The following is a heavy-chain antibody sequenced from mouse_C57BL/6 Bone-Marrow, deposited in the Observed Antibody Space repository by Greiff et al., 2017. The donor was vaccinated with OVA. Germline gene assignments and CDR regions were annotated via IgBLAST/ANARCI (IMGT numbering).Heavy chain of an antibody. V-gene: IGHV1-59*01. CDR1: GYTFTSYW. J-gene: IGHJ1*03. CDR3: AREYYGSSLYWYFDV. Sequence: VQLQQPGAELVRPGTSVKLSCKASGYTFTSYWMHWVKQRPGQGLEWIGVIDPSDSYTNYNQKFKGKATLTVDTSSSTAYMQLSSLTSEDAAVYYCAREYYGSSLYWYFDVWGTGTTVTVSS. CDR2: IDPSDSYT. D-gene: IGHD1-1*01.